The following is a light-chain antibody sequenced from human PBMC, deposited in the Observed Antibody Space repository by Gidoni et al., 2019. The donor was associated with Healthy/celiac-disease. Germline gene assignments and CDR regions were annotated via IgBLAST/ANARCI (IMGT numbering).Light chain of an antibody. Sequence: ETASISCRSSQSLLHSNGYNYLDWYLQKPGQSPQLLIYLGSNRASGVPDRFSGSGSGTDFTLKISRVEAEDVGVYYCMQALQTPPWTFGQGTKVEIK. CDR1: QSLLHSNGYNY. V-gene: IGKV2-28*01. CDR2: LGS. CDR3: MQALQTPPWT. J-gene: IGKJ1*01.